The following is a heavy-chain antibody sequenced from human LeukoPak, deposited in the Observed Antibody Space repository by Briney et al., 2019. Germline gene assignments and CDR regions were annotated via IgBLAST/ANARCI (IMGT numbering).Heavy chain of an antibody. D-gene: IGHD2-8*01. J-gene: IGHJ6*03. CDR3: ARHRGSVFKGYMDV. CDR1: GFTLGNHG. Sequence: GGSLRLSCAASGFTLGNHGMHWVRQAPGKGLEWVAIIYSDGVNKYCADSMKGRFTIFRDTSKNTLFLEMESLRTEDTAVYYCARHRGSVFKGYMDVWGKGTTVTVSS. CDR2: IYSDGVNK. V-gene: IGHV3-33*01.